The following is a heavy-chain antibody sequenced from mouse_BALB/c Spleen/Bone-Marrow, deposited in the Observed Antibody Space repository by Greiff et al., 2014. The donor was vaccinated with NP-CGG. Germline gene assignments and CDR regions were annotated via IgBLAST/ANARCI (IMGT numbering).Heavy chain of an antibody. CDR3: ARTGPFGY. Sequence: QVTLKESGPELVKPGASVKISCKASGYAFSISWMNWVKQRPGQGLEWIGRIYPGDGDTNYNGKFKGKATLTADKSSSTAYMQLSSLTSLDSAVYFCARTGPFGYWGQGTLVTVSA. V-gene: IGHV1-82*01. CDR1: GYAFSISW. CDR2: IYPGDGDT. J-gene: IGHJ3*01. D-gene: IGHD4-1*01.